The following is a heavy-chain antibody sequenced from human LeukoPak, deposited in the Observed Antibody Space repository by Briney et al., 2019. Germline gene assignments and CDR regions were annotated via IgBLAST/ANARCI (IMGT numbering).Heavy chain of an antibody. CDR2: VYDNGST. V-gene: IGHV4-59*08. D-gene: IGHD3-22*01. CDR1: GGSISSYY. J-gene: IGHJ4*02. Sequence: SETLSLTCTVSGGSISSYYWSWVRQPPGKGLEWLGFVYDNGSTNYNPSLKSRVTISVDTSKNQFSLKLSSVTAADTAVYYCARLRDYYDSSGYYYADYFDYWGQGTLVTVSS. CDR3: ARLRDYYDSSGYYYADYFDY.